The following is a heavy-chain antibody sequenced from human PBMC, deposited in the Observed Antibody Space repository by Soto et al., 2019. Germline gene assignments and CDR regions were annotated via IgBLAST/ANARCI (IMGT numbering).Heavy chain of an antibody. CDR2: IYWDDDK. J-gene: IGHJ4*02. V-gene: IGHV2-5*02. CDR3: ARTPVYYDSSGFLPFDY. D-gene: IGHD3-22*01. Sequence: QITLKESGPPRVKPKKTLTLPSPSSGSYLATSGGVVAWFGSPPGRPLEGLDLIYWDDDKRYSPSLKSRLTITKDTSKNQVVLTMTNMDPVDTATYYCARTPVYYDSSGFLPFDYWGQGTLVTVSS. CDR1: GSYLATSGGV.